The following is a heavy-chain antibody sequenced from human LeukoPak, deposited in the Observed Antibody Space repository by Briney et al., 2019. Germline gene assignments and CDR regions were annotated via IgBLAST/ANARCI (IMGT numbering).Heavy chain of an antibody. V-gene: IGHV4-30-4*01. J-gene: IGHJ4*02. CDR3: ARLYSRCWSLDY. Sequence: SETLSLTCTVSGGSISSGDYYWSWIRQPPGKGLEWIGYIYYSGSTYYNPSIKSRVTISVDTSKNQFSLKLGSVTAADTAVYYCARLYSRCWSLDYWGQGTLVTVSS. CDR2: IYYSGST. CDR1: GGSISSGDYY. D-gene: IGHD6-13*01.